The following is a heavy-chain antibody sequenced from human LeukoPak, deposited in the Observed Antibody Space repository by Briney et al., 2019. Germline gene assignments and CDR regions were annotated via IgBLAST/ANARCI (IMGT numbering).Heavy chain of an antibody. J-gene: IGHJ4*01. D-gene: IGHD5-12*01. CDR1: GGFISSYY. CDR3: ARTGVVATSYFFDY. CDR2: IYYSGSA. V-gene: IGHV4-59*01. Sequence: SETLSLTCTVSGGFISSYYWSWIRQPPGKGLEWIGFIYYSGSANYNPSLRSRVTISVDTSKNQFSLKLTSVTAADTAVYYCARTGVVATSYFFDYWGHGTLVTVSS.